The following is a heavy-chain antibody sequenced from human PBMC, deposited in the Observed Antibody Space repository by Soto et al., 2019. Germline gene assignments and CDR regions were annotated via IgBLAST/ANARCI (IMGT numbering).Heavy chain of an antibody. D-gene: IGHD2-21*02. J-gene: IGHJ4*02. CDR2: IIPIFGTT. CDR3: ARGLYCGGGCYSHFDY. CDR1: GGTFSNYP. V-gene: IGHV1-69*01. Sequence: VQLVQSGAEVKKPGSSVKVSCKASGGTFSNYPFIWVRQAPGQGLDWMGGIIPIFGTTDYGQRFQGRVTITADASTNTAYIELSSLRSDDTAVYYCARGLYCGGGCYSHFDYWGQGTLVTVSS.